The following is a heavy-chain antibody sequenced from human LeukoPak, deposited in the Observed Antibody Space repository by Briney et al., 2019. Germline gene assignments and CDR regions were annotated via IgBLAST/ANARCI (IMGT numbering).Heavy chain of an antibody. CDR3: ATLTTVVTAYYFDY. J-gene: IGHJ4*02. CDR2: IYHSGST. D-gene: IGHD4-23*01. Sequence: PSETLSLTCTVSGGSFSSYYWSWIRQPPGKGLEWIGYIYHSGSTDYNPSLKGRVTISVDTSKSQFSLKLTSVTAADTAVYYCATLTTVVTAYYFDYWGQGTLVTVSS. V-gene: IGHV4-4*09. CDR1: GGSFSSYY.